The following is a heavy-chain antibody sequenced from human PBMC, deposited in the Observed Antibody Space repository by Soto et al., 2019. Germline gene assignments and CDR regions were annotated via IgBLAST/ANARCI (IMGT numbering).Heavy chain of an antibody. D-gene: IGHD3-22*01. CDR2: IFHSGST. V-gene: IGHV4-4*02. CDR1: GASVISTNW. CDR3: ARDMFYYDSNYYYFRGPFDY. J-gene: IGHJ4*02. Sequence: QVHLQESGPGLVKPSGTLSLTCAVSGASVISTNWWSWVRQPPGKGLEWIGEIFHSGSTNYNPSLKSRATISLDKSKNQFSLNLTSVTAADTAIYYCARDMFYYDSNYYYFRGPFDYWGQGTLVTVSS.